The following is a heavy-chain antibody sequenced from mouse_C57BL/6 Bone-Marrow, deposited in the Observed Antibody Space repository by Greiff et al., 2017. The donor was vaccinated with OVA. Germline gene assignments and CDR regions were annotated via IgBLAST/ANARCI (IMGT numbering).Heavy chain of an antibody. CDR2: IWSGGST. Sequence: VKLMESGPGLVQPSQSLSITCTVSGFSLTSYGVHWVRPSPGKGLEWLGVIWSGGSTDYNAAFISRLSISKDNSKSQVFFKMNSLQADDTAIYYCARNYYGSSYGFAYWGQGTLVTVSA. CDR1: GFSLTSYG. V-gene: IGHV2-2*01. CDR3: ARNYYGSSYGFAY. D-gene: IGHD1-1*01. J-gene: IGHJ3*01.